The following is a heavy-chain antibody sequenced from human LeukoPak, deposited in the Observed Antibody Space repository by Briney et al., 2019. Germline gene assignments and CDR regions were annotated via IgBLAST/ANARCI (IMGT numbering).Heavy chain of an antibody. Sequence: GESLKISCKGSGYIFTSYWIGWVRQMPGKGLEWMGIIYPGDSDTRYSPSFQGQVTISADKSISTAYLQWSSLKASDTAMYYCARLPGIVGATNYFDYWGQGTLVTVSS. CDR2: IYPGDSDT. CDR1: GYIFTSYW. D-gene: IGHD1-26*01. J-gene: IGHJ4*02. V-gene: IGHV5-51*01. CDR3: ARLPGIVGATNYFDY.